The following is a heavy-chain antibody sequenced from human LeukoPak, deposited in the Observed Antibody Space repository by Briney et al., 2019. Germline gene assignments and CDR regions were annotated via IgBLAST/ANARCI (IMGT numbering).Heavy chain of an antibody. V-gene: IGHV4-34*01. Sequence: SETLSLTCAVYGGSFSGYYWSWIRQPPGKGLEWIGEINHSGSTNYNPSLKSRVTISVDTSKNQFSLKLSSVTAADTAVYYCARVAIAVAGTLDYWGQGTLVTVSS. CDR3: ARVAIAVAGTLDY. J-gene: IGHJ4*02. CDR1: GGSFSGYY. CDR2: INHSGST. D-gene: IGHD6-19*01.